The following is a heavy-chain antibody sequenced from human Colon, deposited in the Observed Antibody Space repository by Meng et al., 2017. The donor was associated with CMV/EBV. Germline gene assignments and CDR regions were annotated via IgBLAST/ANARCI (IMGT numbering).Heavy chain of an antibody. CDR2: ISHTRDT. Sequence: GESLKISCAASGFTFSSYSLNWVRLAPGKGLEWVASISHTRDTYYADSLKGRFTLSRDNAQNSVYLQMNSLTAEDTAVYYCARGWPPDFWGQGTLVTVSS. CDR1: GFTFSSYS. D-gene: IGHD6-13*01. V-gene: IGHV3-21*06. CDR3: ARGWPPDF. J-gene: IGHJ1*01.